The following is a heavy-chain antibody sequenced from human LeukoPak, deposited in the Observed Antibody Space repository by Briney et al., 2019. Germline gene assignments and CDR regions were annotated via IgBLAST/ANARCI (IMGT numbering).Heavy chain of an antibody. CDR1: GFTFSNSD. Sequence: PGGSLRLSCAASGFTFSNSDMNWVHQAPGKGLEWVSGVSWNGSRTHYADSVKGQFIISRDNSRNTLYLQTNSLRAEDTAVYYCARDLGTYYYDSSGYFDYWGQGTLVTVSS. CDR3: ARDLGTYYYDSSGYFDY. V-gene: IGHV3-35*02. CDR2: VSWNGSRT. D-gene: IGHD3-22*01. J-gene: IGHJ4*02.